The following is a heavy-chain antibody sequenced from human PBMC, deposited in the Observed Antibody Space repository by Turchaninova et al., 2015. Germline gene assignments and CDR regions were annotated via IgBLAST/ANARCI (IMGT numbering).Heavy chain of an antibody. V-gene: IGHV3-73*01. Sequence: VGSWGGLVQPGGSLKLSCAASGFTFSGSAMHWVRQASGKGLEWVGRIRSKANSYATAYAASVKGRFTISRDDSKNTAYLQMNSLKTEDTAVYYCTRGDDSSGYYYVFDYWGQGTLVTVSS. J-gene: IGHJ4*02. CDR1: GFTFSGSA. D-gene: IGHD3-22*01. CDR2: IRSKANSYAT. CDR3: TRGDDSSGYYYVFDY.